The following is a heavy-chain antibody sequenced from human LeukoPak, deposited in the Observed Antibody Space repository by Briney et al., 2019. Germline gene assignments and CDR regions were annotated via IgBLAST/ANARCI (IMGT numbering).Heavy chain of an antibody. CDR2: INTNTGNP. CDR3: ARAYCGGGSCYPTDFDY. Sequence: GASVKVSCKASGYTFTSYAMNWVRQAPGQGLEWMGWINTNTGNPTYAQGFTGRFVFSLDTSVSTAYLQISSLKAEDTAVYYCARAYCGGGSCYPTDFDYWGQGTLVTVSS. J-gene: IGHJ4*02. D-gene: IGHD2-15*01. V-gene: IGHV7-4-1*02. CDR1: GYTFTSYA.